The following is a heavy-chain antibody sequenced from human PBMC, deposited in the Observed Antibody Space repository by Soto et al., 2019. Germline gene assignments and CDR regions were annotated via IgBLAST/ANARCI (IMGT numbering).Heavy chain of an antibody. CDR2: IGTSGKTI. CDR1: GFTFSSYE. V-gene: IGHV3-48*03. CDR3: ARDPAIYSGKFDYGLDV. Sequence: VGSLRLSCAVSGFTFSSYEMNWVRQAPGKGLEWVSYIGTSGKTIYYADSVRGRFTISRDNAKNSLYLQMNSLRAEDTAVYFCARDPAIYSGKFDYGLDVWGRGATVTVSS. J-gene: IGHJ6*02. D-gene: IGHD4-4*01.